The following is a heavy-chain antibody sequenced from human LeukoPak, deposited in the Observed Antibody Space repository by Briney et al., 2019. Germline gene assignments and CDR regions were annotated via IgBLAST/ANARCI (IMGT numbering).Heavy chain of an antibody. CDR3: AKKGYYGSGSAHQNYYYGMDV. V-gene: IGHV3-30*18. J-gene: IGHJ6*02. CDR2: ISFDGSNK. Sequence: GGSLRLSCAASGFTFSSYGMHWVRQAPGKGLEWVAVISFDGSNKYYADSVKGRFTISRDNSKNTLYLQMNSMRAEDAAVYCCAKKGYYGSGSAHQNYYYGMDVWGQGTTVTVSS. D-gene: IGHD3-10*01. CDR1: GFTFSSYG.